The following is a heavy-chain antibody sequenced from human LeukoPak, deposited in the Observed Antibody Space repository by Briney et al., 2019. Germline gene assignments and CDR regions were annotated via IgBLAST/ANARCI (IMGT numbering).Heavy chain of an antibody. J-gene: IGHJ4*02. D-gene: IGHD2-2*01. CDR1: GFTFCSYG. CDR2: IRYDGSNI. Sequence: GGSLRLSCAASGFTFCSYGMHWVRQAPGKGLEWVAFIRYDGSNIYYADSVKGRFTISRDNSKNTLYLQMNSLRAEDTAVYYCAKWGYCSSTSCLGAFDYWGQGTLVTVSS. V-gene: IGHV3-30*02. CDR3: AKWGYCSSTSCLGAFDY.